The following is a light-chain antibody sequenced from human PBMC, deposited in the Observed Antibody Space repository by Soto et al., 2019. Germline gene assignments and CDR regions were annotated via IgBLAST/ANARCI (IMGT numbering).Light chain of an antibody. J-gene: IGLJ3*02. V-gene: IGLV1-40*01. Sequence: HSVRTQPPSVSGAPGQRVTISCTGSSSNIGAGYDVHWYQQLPGTAPKLLFYGNSNRPSGVPDRCSGSKSGTSASLAITGLQAEDEADYYCQSYDSSLSALFGGGTKLTVL. CDR2: GNS. CDR3: QSYDSSLSAL. CDR1: SSNIGAGYD.